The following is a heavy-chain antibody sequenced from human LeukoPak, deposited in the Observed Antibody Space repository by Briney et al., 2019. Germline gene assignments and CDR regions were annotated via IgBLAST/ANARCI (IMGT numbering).Heavy chain of an antibody. CDR1: GFNLNSYM. Sequence: GGSLRLSCAASGFNLNSYMLNWVRQAPGKGLEWVSSISSTGSYIHYADSVKGRFTISRDNAKNSLYLQMNSLRAEDTAVYYCARVGRSSSWYFDYWGQGTLVTVSS. CDR3: ARVGRSSSWYFDY. CDR2: ISSTGSYI. J-gene: IGHJ4*02. D-gene: IGHD6-13*01. V-gene: IGHV3-21*01.